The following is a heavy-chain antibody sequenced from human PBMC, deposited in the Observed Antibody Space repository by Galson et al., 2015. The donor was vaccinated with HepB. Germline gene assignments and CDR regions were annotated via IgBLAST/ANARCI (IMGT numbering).Heavy chain of an antibody. CDR2: MYYSGNT. J-gene: IGHJ4*02. CDR1: GDSITTYY. D-gene: IGHD3-10*01. V-gene: IGHV4-59*01. Sequence: SETLSLTCTVSGDSITTYYWSWIRQPPGKGLEWIGYMYYSGNTNYNPALKSRVTMSVDTSTNQFSLKLSSVTAADTAFYYCARYTYGNFDYWGQGILVTVSS. CDR3: ARYTYGNFDY.